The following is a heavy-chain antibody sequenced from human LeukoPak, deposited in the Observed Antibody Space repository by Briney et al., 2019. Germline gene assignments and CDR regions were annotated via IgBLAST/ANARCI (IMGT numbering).Heavy chain of an antibody. CDR2: ISCDGSNK. CDR3: ARAHCSSTSCYGYYYYYGMDV. V-gene: IGHV3-30-3*01. CDR1: GFTFSSYA. J-gene: IGHJ6*02. D-gene: IGHD2-2*01. Sequence: PGGSLRLSCAASGFTFSSYAMHWVRQAPGKGLEWVAVISCDGSNKYYADSVKGRFTISRDNSKNTLYLQMNSLRGEDTAVYYCARAHCSSTSCYGYYYYYGMDVWGQGTTVTVSS.